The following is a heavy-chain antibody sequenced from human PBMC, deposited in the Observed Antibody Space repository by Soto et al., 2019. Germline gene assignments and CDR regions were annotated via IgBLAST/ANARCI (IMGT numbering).Heavy chain of an antibody. CDR2: IYYSGST. D-gene: IGHD3-22*01. J-gene: IGHJ3*02. V-gene: IGHV4-39*01. CDR3: AKYYYDSSGSGGGFDI. Sequence: SETLSLTCTVSGGSISSSSYYWGWIRQPPGKGLEWIGSIYYSGSTYYNPSLKSRVTISVDTSKNQFSLKLSSMTAADTAVYYCAKYYYDSSGSGGGFDIWGQGTMVTVSS. CDR1: GGSISSSSYY.